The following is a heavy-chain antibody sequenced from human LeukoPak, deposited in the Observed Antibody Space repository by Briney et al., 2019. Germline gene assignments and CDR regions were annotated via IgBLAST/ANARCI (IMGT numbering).Heavy chain of an antibody. CDR2: INHSGSS. Sequence: ASETLSLTCAVFGGSFSSGQYWSWIRQPPGKGLEWIGEINHSGSSNYNPALKSRVTISVDTSKNQFSLKLSSVTAADTAVYYCARGASTGGGGHAAFDIWGQGTMVTVS. CDR3: ARGASTGGGGHAAFDI. CDR1: GGSFSSGQY. J-gene: IGHJ3*02. D-gene: IGHD1-1*01. V-gene: IGHV4-34*01.